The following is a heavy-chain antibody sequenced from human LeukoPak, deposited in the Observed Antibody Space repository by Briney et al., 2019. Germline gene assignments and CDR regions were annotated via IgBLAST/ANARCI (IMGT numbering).Heavy chain of an antibody. V-gene: IGHV3-48*03. CDR3: ARDRLGYCSGGSCFGGY. Sequence: GGSLRLSCAASGFTFSSYEMNWVRQAPGKGLEWVSYISSSGTTIYYADSVKGRFTISRDNAKNSLYLQMNSLRAEDTAVYYCARDRLGYCSGGSCFGGYWGQGTLVTVSS. J-gene: IGHJ4*02. D-gene: IGHD2-15*01. CDR1: GFTFSSYE. CDR2: ISSSGTTI.